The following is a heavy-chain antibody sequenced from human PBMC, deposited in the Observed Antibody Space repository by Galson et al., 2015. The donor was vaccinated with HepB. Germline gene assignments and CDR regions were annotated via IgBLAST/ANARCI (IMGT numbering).Heavy chain of an antibody. J-gene: IGHJ4*02. D-gene: IGHD3-10*01. Sequence: SLRLSCAGPGYTFSSYAMSWVRQAPGKGLEWLSTISGSGGSTYYADSVKGRFTISRDNSGKTLYLQMNSLRSDDTAIYYCAYGSGSYFLDNWGQGTLVTVSS. V-gene: IGHV3-23*01. CDR1: GYTFSSYA. CDR2: ISGSGGST. CDR3: AYGSGSYFLDN.